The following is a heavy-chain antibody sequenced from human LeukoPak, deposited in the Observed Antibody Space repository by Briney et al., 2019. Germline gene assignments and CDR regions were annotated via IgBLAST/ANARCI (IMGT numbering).Heavy chain of an antibody. V-gene: IGHV1-2*02. CDR1: GYTFTRYF. J-gene: IGHJ4*02. CDR3: ARDGYSGYDSIQLWFCLDY. D-gene: IGHD5-12*01. CDR2: TNPNSGGT. Sequence: ASVKVSCKASGYTFTRYFMHSVGQAPAKGLDWMGCTNPNSGGTNYAQKFQGRVRMTRATSISTAYMELSRLRSDDTAVCYCARDGYSGYDSIQLWFCLDYWGQGTLVTVSS.